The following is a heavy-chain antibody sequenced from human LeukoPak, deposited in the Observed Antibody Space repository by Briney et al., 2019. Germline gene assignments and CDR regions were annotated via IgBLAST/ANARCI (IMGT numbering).Heavy chain of an antibody. CDR1: GFTFDDYA. CDR3: AINGGGDSGYGNFDY. J-gene: IGHJ4*02. D-gene: IGHD5-12*01. CDR2: INWNSDSI. Sequence: GGSLRLACALSGFTFDDYAMCWVRQVPGQDLEWVSGINWNSDSIGYADSVKGRFTTSRDNAKNSLYLQMNSLRAEDTAFYYCAINGGGDSGYGNFDYWGQGTLVTVSS. V-gene: IGHV3-9*01.